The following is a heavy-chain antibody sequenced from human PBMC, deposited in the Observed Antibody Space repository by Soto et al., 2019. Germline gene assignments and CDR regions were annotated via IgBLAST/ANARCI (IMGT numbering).Heavy chain of an antibody. Sequence: QVQLQESGPGLVKPSQTLSLTCTVSGGSISSGGYYWSWIRQHPGKVLEWIGYIYYCGSTYYNPSLKSRVTISGDTSKNQCSLKLSSVTAADTAVYYCARRVARGYDYVSLDYWGQGTLVTVSS. CDR3: ARRVARGYDYVSLDY. CDR1: GGSISSGGYY. D-gene: IGHD5-12*01. CDR2: IYYCGST. J-gene: IGHJ4*02. V-gene: IGHV4-31*03.